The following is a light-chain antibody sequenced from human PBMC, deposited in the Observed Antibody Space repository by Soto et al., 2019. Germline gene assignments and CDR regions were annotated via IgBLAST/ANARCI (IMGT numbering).Light chain of an antibody. V-gene: IGKV1-39*01. Sequence: DIQMTQSPSSLSAAVGDRVTITCRASQRISYYLNWYQQKPGRAPRLLIYTTSSLHSGVPSKFSGGASGTEFTLHISSLQPEDFATYYCQPSYTTPWTFGQGTKVEIK. CDR1: QRISYY. CDR2: TTS. J-gene: IGKJ1*01. CDR3: QPSYTTPWT.